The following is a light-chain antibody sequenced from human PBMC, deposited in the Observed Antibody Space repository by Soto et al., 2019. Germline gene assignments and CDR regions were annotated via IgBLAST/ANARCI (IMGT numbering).Light chain of an antibody. V-gene: IGKV1-5*03. CDR2: KAS. Sequence: DIQMTQSPSTLSASVADRVTITCRASQSISTWLAWYQQKPGKAPKVLIYKASSLETGVPPRFSGSGSGTAFTLTISSLQPGDFATYYCQQYDSYPYTFGQGTKLEIK. CDR1: QSISTW. J-gene: IGKJ2*01. CDR3: QQYDSYPYT.